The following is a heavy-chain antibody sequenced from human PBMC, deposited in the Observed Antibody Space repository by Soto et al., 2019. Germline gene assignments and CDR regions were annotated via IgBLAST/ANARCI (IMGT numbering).Heavy chain of an antibody. CDR3: TGGLRDYFDD. V-gene: IGHV1-46*03. Sequence: QVQLVQSGAEVKKPGASVKVSCRAYGYAFTRYYMNWVRQAPGQGLEWMGIINPTGGTTTYAQKFQGRVTMTRDTPTSTVYMELSSLRSEDTAVYYCTGGLRDYFDDWGQGTLVTVSS. D-gene: IGHD4-17*01. CDR2: INPTGGTT. J-gene: IGHJ4*02. CDR1: GYAFTRYY.